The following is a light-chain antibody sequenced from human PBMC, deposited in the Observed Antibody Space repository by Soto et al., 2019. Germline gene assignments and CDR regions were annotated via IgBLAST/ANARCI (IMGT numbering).Light chain of an antibody. CDR1: QGIGNY. V-gene: IGKV1-27*01. J-gene: IGKJ4*01. CDR2: ASS. Sequence: DIQMTQSPSSLSASVGDRVTITCRASQGIGNYLAWYQQRPGKVPKLLIYASSTLQSGVLSRFSGSGSGPEFTLTISSLQPEDVATYYCQKYDHAPLTFGGGTKVEIK. CDR3: QKYDHAPLT.